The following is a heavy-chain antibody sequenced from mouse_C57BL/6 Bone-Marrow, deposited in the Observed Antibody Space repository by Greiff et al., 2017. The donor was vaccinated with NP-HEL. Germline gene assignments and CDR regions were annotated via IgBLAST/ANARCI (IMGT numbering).Heavy chain of an antibody. CDR1: GFTFSSYA. V-gene: IGHV5-4*01. Sequence: EVQRVESGGGLVKPGGSLKLSCAASGFTFSSYAMSWVRQNPEKRLEWVATISDGGSYTYYPDNVKGRFTISRDNAKNNLYLQMSHLKSEDTAMYYCARDTGLGRTWFAYWGQGTLVTVSA. CDR2: ISDGGSYT. CDR3: ARDTGLGRTWFAY. J-gene: IGHJ3*01. D-gene: IGHD4-1*01.